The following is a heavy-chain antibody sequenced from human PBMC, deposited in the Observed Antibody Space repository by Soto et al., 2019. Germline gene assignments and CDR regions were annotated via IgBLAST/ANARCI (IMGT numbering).Heavy chain of an antibody. V-gene: IGHV1-69*13. CDR2: IIPIFGTA. CDR1: GGTFSSYA. CDR3: ERACREGYYYYGMDV. D-gene: IGHD2-2*01. J-gene: IGHJ6*02. Sequence: GASVKVSCKASGGTFSSYAISWVRQAPGQGLEWMGGIIPIFGTANYAQKFQGRVTITADESTSTAYMELSSLRSEDTAVYYCERACREGYYYYGMDVWGQGTTITVSS.